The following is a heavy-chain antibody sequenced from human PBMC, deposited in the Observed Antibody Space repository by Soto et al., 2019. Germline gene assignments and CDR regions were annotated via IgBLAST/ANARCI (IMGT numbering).Heavy chain of an antibody. Sequence: SETLSLTCTVSGGSISGYYWSWIRQPPGKGLEWIGYMYNTGSTYYNPSFKSRVTISVDTSKNQFSLKLSSVTAADTAVYYCARSGYSYGPNPLLYWGQGTLVTVSS. V-gene: IGHV4-59*12. CDR1: GGSISGYY. D-gene: IGHD5-18*01. CDR2: MYNTGST. J-gene: IGHJ4*02. CDR3: ARSGYSYGPNPLLY.